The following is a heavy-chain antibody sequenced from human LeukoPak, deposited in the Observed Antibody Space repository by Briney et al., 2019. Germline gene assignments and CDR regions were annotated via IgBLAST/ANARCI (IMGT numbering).Heavy chain of an antibody. V-gene: IGHV4-4*07. Sequence: SETLSLTCTVSGGSFTTYYWSWIRQPAGRGLEWIGHIDSSGTTNYNPSLKNRVTMSTDPSKNQFSLKLSSVTAADTAIYYCARAFVATGYFHRTYYFDYWGQGTLVTVSS. CDR2: IDSSGTT. CDR1: GGSFTTYY. D-gene: IGHD6-13*01. CDR3: ARAFVATGYFHRTYYFDY. J-gene: IGHJ4*02.